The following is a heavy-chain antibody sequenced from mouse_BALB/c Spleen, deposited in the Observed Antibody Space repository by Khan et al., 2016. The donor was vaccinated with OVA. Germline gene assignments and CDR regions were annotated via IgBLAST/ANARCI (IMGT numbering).Heavy chain of an antibody. CDR3: AMGRTY. CDR1: GCSITSDYA. CDR2: ITYSGST. Sequence: EVQLQESGPGLVKPSQSLSLTCTVTGCSITSDYAWNWIRQFPGNKLEWMGYITYSGSTSYNPSFKSRISITRDTSKNQFFLQLNFVTTEDTATYYCAMGRTYWGQGTLVTVSA. J-gene: IGHJ3*01. D-gene: IGHD4-1*01. V-gene: IGHV3-2*02.